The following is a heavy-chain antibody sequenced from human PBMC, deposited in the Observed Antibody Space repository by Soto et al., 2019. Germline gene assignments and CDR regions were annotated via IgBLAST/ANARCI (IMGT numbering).Heavy chain of an antibody. D-gene: IGHD3-3*01. Sequence: ASVKVSCKASGGTFSSYAISWVRQAPGQGLEWMGGIIPIFGTANYAQKFQGRVTITADESTSTAYMELSSLRSEDTAVYYCAGGLSGAIFGVVTHSPQYYFDFWGQGTLVTVSS. CDR2: IIPIFGTA. V-gene: IGHV1-69*13. J-gene: IGHJ4*02. CDR3: AGGLSGAIFGVVTHSPQYYFDF. CDR1: GGTFSSYA.